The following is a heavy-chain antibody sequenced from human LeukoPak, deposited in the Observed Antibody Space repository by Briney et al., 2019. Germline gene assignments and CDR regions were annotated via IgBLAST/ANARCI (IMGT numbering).Heavy chain of an antibody. D-gene: IGHD2-8*01. Sequence: PGGSLRLSCAASGFTFSIYAMSGVRQAPGKGLEWVSTISGSGGVTYYADSVKGRFTVSRDNSKNTLYLQMNSLRAEDTAVYYCAKDPDCTSGICYTFFDYWGQGTLVTVSS. CDR3: AKDPDCTSGICYTFFDY. CDR2: ISGSGGVT. V-gene: IGHV3-23*01. CDR1: GFTFSIYA. J-gene: IGHJ4*02.